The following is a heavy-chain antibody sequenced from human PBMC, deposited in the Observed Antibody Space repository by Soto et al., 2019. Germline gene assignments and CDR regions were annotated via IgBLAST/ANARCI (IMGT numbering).Heavy chain of an antibody. Sequence: SETLSLTCTVSGGSITFGDYYWSWIRQPPGKGLEWIGDIYHSGSTNYNPSLKSRVTISVDKPKNQFSLKLSSVTAADTAVYYCARAPRGNYGYPSYFDYWGQGTLVTVSS. CDR3: ARAPRGNYGYPSYFDY. CDR1: GGSITFGDYY. V-gene: IGHV4-61*08. J-gene: IGHJ4*02. CDR2: IYHSGST. D-gene: IGHD3-10*01.